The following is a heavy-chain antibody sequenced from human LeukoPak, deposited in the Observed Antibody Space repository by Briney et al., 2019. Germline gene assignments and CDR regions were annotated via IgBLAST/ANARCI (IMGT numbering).Heavy chain of an antibody. V-gene: IGHV4-59*05. CDR1: GGSISSYY. D-gene: IGHD2-2*01. J-gene: IGHJ4*02. Sequence: SETLSLICTVSGGSISSYYWSWIRQPPGKGLEWIGSIYYSGSTYYNPSLKSRVTISVDTSKNQFSLKLSSVTAADTAVYYCARQLGYCSSTSCYADKVDYWGQGTLVTVSS. CDR2: IYYSGST. CDR3: ARQLGYCSSTSCYADKVDY.